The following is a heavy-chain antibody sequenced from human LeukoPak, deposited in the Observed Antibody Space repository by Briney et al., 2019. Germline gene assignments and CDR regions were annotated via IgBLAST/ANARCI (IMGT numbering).Heavy chain of an antibody. V-gene: IGHV3-21*01. Sequence: PGGSLRLSCAASGFTFSSYSMNWVRQAPGKGLEWVSSISSSSSYIYYADSVKGRFTISRDNAKNSLYLQMNSLRAEDTAVYYCARANQIRFLEWLLAGEYYFDYWGQGTLVTVSS. CDR1: GFTFSSYS. CDR2: ISSSSSYI. CDR3: ARANQIRFLEWLLAGEYYFDY. D-gene: IGHD3-3*01. J-gene: IGHJ4*02.